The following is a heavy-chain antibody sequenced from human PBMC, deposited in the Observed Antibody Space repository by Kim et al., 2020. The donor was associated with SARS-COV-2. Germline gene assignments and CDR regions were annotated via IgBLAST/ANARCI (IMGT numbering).Heavy chain of an antibody. V-gene: IGHV1-69*04. D-gene: IGHD2-2*01. CDR3: ARVNQLLGGAFDI. J-gene: IGHJ3*02. Sequence: AQKVQGRVTITADKSTSTAYMELSSLRSEDAAVYYGARVNQLLGGAFDIWGQGTMVTVSS.